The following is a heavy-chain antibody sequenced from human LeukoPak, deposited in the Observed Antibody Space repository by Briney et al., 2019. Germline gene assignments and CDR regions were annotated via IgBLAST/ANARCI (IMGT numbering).Heavy chain of an antibody. D-gene: IGHD1-26*01. CDR3: AGYGGSYPYYMDV. Sequence: GGSLRLSCAGSGFNFSSYSMSWVRQAPWKGLEFVSSISSSSSFIYYADSVKGRFTISRDNAKKSLSLQMNSLRADDTAVYYCAGYGGSYPYYMDVWGKGTTVTISS. J-gene: IGHJ6*03. CDR1: GFNFSSYS. V-gene: IGHV3-21*01. CDR2: ISSSSSFI.